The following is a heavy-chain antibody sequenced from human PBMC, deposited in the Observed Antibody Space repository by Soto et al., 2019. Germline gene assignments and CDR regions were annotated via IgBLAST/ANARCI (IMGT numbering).Heavy chain of an antibody. Sequence: LSLTCTVSGGSLTSNSYYWGWIRQPPGKGLEWIGSFYYSQSTYFNPSLKSRVTISVETSKNQYSLRLSAVTAADTAVYYCARRSTVTYDYWGQGILVTVSS. CDR1: GGSLTSNSYY. CDR3: ARRSTVTYDY. CDR2: FYYSQST. V-gene: IGHV4-39*01. J-gene: IGHJ4*02. D-gene: IGHD4-17*01.